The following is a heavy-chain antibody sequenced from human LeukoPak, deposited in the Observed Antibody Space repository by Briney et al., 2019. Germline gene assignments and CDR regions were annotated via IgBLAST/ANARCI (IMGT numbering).Heavy chain of an antibody. CDR1: GYTFTDYF. D-gene: IGHD6-19*01. Sequence: GASVKVSCKASGYTFTDYFVHRVRQAPGQGPEWMGWINSNSGSTSYAQNFQGRVTMTRDTSISTLYVELSSLRSDDTAVYYCARVRVYSSGWNFDYWGQGTLVTVSS. CDR2: INSNSGST. CDR3: ARVRVYSSGWNFDY. V-gene: IGHV1-2*02. J-gene: IGHJ4*02.